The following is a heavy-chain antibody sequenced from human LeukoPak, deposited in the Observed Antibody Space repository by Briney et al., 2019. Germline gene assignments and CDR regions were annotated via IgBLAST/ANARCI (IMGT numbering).Heavy chain of an antibody. V-gene: IGHV3-23*01. D-gene: IGHD6-19*01. Sequence: PGGSLRLSCAASGFTFSSYAMSWVRQAPGKGLEWVSAISGSGGSTYYADSVKGRFTISRDNSKNTLYLQMNSLRAEDTAVYYCARDRGSSGGAHWYFDYWGQGTLVTVSS. CDR3: ARDRGSSGGAHWYFDY. CDR1: GFTFSSYA. CDR2: ISGSGGST. J-gene: IGHJ4*02.